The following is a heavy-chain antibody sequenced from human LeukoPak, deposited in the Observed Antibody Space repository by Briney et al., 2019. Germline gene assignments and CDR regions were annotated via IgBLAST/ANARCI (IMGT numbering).Heavy chain of an antibody. CDR1: GFTFSSYW. D-gene: IGHD6-13*01. V-gene: IGHV3-7*03. J-gene: IGHJ4*02. CDR2: IKQDGSEK. Sequence: GGSLRLSCAASGFTFSSYWMSWVRQAPGKGLEWVANIKQDGSEKYYVDSVKGRFTISRDNSKNTLYLQMNSLRAEDTAVYYCANNIAAAGTDYWGQGTLVTVSS. CDR3: ANNIAAAGTDY.